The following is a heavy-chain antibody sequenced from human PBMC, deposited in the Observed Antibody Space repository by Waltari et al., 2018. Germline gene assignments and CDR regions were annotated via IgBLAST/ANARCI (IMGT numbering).Heavy chain of an antibody. CDR3: AKDYGGDYAFDI. CDR1: GFTFSSSA. D-gene: IGHD4-17*01. V-gene: IGHV3-23*04. J-gene: IGHJ3*02. Sequence: EVQLVESGGGLVQPGGSLRLSCAASGFTFSSSAMRWVRQAPGKGLEWVSAISGSGGSTYYADSVKGRFTISRDNSKNTLYLQMNSLRAEDTAVYYCAKDYGGDYAFDIWGQGTMVTVSS. CDR2: ISGSGGST.